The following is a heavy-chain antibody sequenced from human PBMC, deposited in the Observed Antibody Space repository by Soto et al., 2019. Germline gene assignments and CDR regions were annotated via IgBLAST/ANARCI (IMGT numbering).Heavy chain of an antibody. CDR2: IYWDDDK. J-gene: IGHJ4*02. Sequence: QITLRESGPTLVKPTQTLTLTCTFSAISLSTSGMGVGWIRQPPGKGLVLLAIIYWDDDKRYSPSLKSRRTITMDTSKSPRILTMTNVDPVATATYYCAHSRYYDFLPGFYRALDYSGPGALVTVSS. CDR3: AHSRYYDFLPGFYRALDY. D-gene: IGHD3-9*01. CDR1: AISLSTSGMG. V-gene: IGHV2-5*02.